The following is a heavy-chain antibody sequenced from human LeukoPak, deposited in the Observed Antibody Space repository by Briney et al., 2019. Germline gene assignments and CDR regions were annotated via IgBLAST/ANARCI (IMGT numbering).Heavy chain of an antibody. Sequence: SETLSLTCTVSGGSISSSSYYWGWIRQPPGKGLEWIGEINHSGSTNYNPSLKSRVTISVDTSKNQFSLKLSSVTAADTAVYYCARAPQDYGGNYRLDYWGQGTLVTVPS. CDR1: GGSISSSSYY. V-gene: IGHV4-39*07. D-gene: IGHD4-23*01. J-gene: IGHJ4*02. CDR2: INHSGST. CDR3: ARAPQDYGGNYRLDY.